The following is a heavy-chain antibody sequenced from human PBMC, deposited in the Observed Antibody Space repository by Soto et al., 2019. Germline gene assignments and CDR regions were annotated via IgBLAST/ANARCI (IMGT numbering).Heavy chain of an antibody. CDR3: AKDYRSSWNDHFDY. CDR2: ISGSGGST. D-gene: IGHD6-13*01. Sequence: PGGSLRLSCGASGFTFSSYAMSWVRQAPGKGLEWVSAISGSGGSTYYADSVKGRFTISRDNSKNTLYLQMNSLRAEDTAVYYWAKDYRSSWNDHFDYWGQGTLVTVSS. CDR1: GFTFSSYA. J-gene: IGHJ4*02. V-gene: IGHV3-23*01.